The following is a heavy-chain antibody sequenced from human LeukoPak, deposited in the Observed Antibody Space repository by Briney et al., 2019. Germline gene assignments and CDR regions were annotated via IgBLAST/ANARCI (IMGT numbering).Heavy chain of an antibody. CDR2: ISSSNSTI. Sequence: GGSLRLSCAASRFTSRDYNMSWIRQAPGKGLEGVSYISSSNSTIYYADSVKGRFTVSRDNAKNSLYLQMNSLRAEDTAVYYCARGVRGVIYYYCMDVWGKGTTVTVSS. CDR3: ARGVRGVIYYYCMDV. D-gene: IGHD3-10*01. J-gene: IGHJ6*03. CDR1: RFTSRDYN. V-gene: IGHV3-11*01.